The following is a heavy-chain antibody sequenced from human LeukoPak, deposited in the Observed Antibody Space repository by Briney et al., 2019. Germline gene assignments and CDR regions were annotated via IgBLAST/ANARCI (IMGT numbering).Heavy chain of an antibody. CDR2: IWFDGSVK. D-gene: IGHD3-3*01. CDR1: GFTFNTHG. CDR3: AKDTAIQFLEPAF. Sequence: GGSLRLSCAASGFTFNTHGMHWVRQAPGKGLEWLAAIWFDGSVKHYSDAVKGRFTISRDNSLNTLYLQMNSLRVEDTAMYYCAKDTAIQFLEPAFWGQGTLVTVSS. J-gene: IGHJ4*02. V-gene: IGHV3-33*06.